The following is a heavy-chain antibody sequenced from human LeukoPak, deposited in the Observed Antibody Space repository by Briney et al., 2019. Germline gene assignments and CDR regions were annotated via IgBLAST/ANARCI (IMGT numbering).Heavy chain of an antibody. CDR1: GFTFSSYA. Sequence: GGSLRLSCAASGFTFSSYAMHWVRQAPGKGLEWVAVISYDGSNKYYANSVKGRFTISRDNSKNTLYLQMNSLRAEDTAVYYCARDSLLWFGELLGFFDYWGQGTLVTVSS. D-gene: IGHD3-10*01. J-gene: IGHJ4*02. V-gene: IGHV3-30-3*01. CDR2: ISYDGSNK. CDR3: ARDSLLWFGELLGFFDY.